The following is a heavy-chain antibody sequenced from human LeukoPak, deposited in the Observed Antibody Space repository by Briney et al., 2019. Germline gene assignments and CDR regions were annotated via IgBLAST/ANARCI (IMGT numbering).Heavy chain of an antibody. D-gene: IGHD6-19*01. CDR1: GYTFTSYA. V-gene: IGHV1-3*01. Sequence: ASVSVSCKASGYTFTSYAMHWVRQAPGQRLEWMGWINAGNGNTKYSQKFQGRVTITRDTSASTAYMELSSLRSEDTAVYYCARDGASSGWYVPCNYWGQGTLVTVSS. CDR3: ARDGASSGWYVPCNY. J-gene: IGHJ4*02. CDR2: INAGNGNT.